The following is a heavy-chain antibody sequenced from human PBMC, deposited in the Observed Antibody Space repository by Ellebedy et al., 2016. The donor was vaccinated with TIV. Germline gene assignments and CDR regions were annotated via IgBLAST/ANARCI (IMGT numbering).Heavy chain of an antibody. CDR1: GFTFSDYA. CDR3: AKDVRSTFYYFDY. J-gene: IGHJ4*02. Sequence: GESLKISCAASGFTFSDYAMGWVRQAPGKGLEWVSDITDTGATTIYADSVRGRFTLSRDNSRNTLYLQMTSLRVDDTALYYCAKDVRSTFYYFDYWGQGILVTVSS. V-gene: IGHV3-23*01. CDR2: ITDTGATT. D-gene: IGHD3-3*02.